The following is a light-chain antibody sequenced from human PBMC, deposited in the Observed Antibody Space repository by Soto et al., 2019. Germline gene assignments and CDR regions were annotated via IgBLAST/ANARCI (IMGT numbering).Light chain of an antibody. CDR1: SSNLGAGYD. CDR3: QAYDYSLTASV. J-gene: IGLJ3*02. Sequence: QSVLTQPPSVSGAPGQRVTIPCTGNSSNLGAGYDVHWYQQLPGTAPKLVIYGNRNRPSEVPERFSGSKSGTSASLAITGLQAEFEGDYYCQAYDYSLTASVFGGGTTPTVL. CDR2: GNR. V-gene: IGLV1-40*01.